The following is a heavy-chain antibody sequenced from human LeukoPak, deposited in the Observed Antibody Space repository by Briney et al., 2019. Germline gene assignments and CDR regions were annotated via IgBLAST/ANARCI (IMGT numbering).Heavy chain of an antibody. CDR2: ISGSGGLT. CDR1: GSIFSSYA. V-gene: IGHV3-23*01. J-gene: IGHJ4*02. CDR3: ARDLSASFDY. Sequence: GGSLRLSCAVSGSIFSSYAMSWVRQAPGKGLEWVSVISGSGGLTYYADSVKGRFTISRDNSKNTLYLQMNSLRTEDTAVYYCARDLSASFDYWGQGTLVTVSS.